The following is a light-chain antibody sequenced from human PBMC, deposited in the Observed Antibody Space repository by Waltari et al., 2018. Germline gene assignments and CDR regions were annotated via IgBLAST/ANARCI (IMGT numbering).Light chain of an antibody. CDR1: SSYVGRHNL. CDR2: EGS. V-gene: IGLV2-23*01. J-gene: IGLJ2*01. CDR3: CSYAGSSTLV. Sequence: QSALTQPASVSGSPGQSITISCTGTSSYVGRHNLVSWYQQHPGKPPKLMIYEGSKRLSGVSNRFSGSKSGNTASLTISGLQAEDEADYYCCSYAGSSTLVFGGGTKLTVL.